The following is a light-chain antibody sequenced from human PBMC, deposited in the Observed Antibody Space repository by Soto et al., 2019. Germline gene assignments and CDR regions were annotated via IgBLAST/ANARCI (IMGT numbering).Light chain of an antibody. V-gene: IGLV1-51*01. CDR3: ATWDSSLSAAV. CDR1: SSNIGRNY. J-gene: IGLJ7*01. CDR2: DNN. Sequence: QSVLTQPPSVSGAPGQRVTISCSGSSSNIGRNYVSWYRQLPGTAPKLLIYDNNKRPSGIPDRFSGSKSGTSATLGITGLQTGDEADYFCATWDSSLSAAVFGGGTQLTV.